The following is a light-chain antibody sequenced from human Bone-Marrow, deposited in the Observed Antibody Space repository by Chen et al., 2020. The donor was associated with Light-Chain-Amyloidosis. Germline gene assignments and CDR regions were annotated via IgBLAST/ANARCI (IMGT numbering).Light chain of an antibody. Sequence: QPPPSSLSSAQTAGSIPSGDDLSTKYYYWYQQKPGQAPVLVIHRDTSRPSGISERFSGSSSGTTATLTISGVQAEDEADYHCQSADSSGTYEVIFGGGTKLTVL. V-gene: IGLV3-25*03. CDR1: DLSTKY. J-gene: IGLJ2*01. CDR2: RDT. CDR3: QSADSSGTYEVI.